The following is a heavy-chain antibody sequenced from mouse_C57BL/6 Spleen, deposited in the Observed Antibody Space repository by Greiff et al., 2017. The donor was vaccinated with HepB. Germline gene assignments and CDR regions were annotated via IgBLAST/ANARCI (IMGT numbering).Heavy chain of an antibody. V-gene: IGHV3-6*01. D-gene: IGHD2-1*01. J-gene: IGHJ4*01. Sequence: DVQLVESGPGLVKPSQSLSLTCSVTGYSITSGYYWNWIRQFPGNKLEWMGYISYDGSNNYNPSLKNRISITRDTSKNQFFLKLNSVTTEDTATYYCASTLYYGAMDYWGQGTSVTVSS. CDR1: GYSITSGYY. CDR2: ISYDGSN. CDR3: ASTLYYGAMDY.